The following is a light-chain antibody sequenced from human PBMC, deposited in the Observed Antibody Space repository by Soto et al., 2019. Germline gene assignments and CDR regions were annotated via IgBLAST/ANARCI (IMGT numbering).Light chain of an antibody. Sequence: EIVLTQSPATLSLSPGERATLSCRASQSVSSYLAWYQQKPGQAPRLLIYDASNRATDIPARFSGSGSGTDFTLTISSLEPEDFAVYYCQQRSNFGGGTKVDIK. V-gene: IGKV3-11*01. CDR3: QQRSN. J-gene: IGKJ4*01. CDR2: DAS. CDR1: QSVSSY.